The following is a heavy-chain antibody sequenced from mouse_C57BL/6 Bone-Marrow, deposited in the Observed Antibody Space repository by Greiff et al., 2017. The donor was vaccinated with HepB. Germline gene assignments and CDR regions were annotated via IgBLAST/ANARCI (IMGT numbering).Heavy chain of an antibody. Sequence: QVHVKQPGAELVRPGTSVKLSCKASGYTFTSYWMHWVKQRPGQGLEWIGVIDPSDSYTNYNQKFKGKATLTVDASSSTAYMQLSSLTSEDSAVYYCARSGVYSYPLFDYWGQGTTLTVSS. CDR2: IDPSDSYT. V-gene: IGHV1-59*01. CDR1: GYTFTSYW. D-gene: IGHD2-12*01. J-gene: IGHJ2*01. CDR3: ARSGVYSYPLFDY.